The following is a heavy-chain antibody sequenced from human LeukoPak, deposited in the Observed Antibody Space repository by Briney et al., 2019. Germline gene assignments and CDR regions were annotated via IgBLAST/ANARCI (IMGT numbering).Heavy chain of an antibody. Sequence: SETLSLTCVVSGGSYTGYHCNWFRQPPGKGLEWIGEINHSGSSSYNPSLQSRVTMSVNTSNNQFSLKMTSVTAADTAVYYCARDPGIIGTAVDFWGQGTLVTVSS. V-gene: IGHV4-34*01. CDR1: GGSYTGYH. D-gene: IGHD1-7*01. J-gene: IGHJ4*02. CDR3: ARDPGIIGTAVDF. CDR2: INHSGSS.